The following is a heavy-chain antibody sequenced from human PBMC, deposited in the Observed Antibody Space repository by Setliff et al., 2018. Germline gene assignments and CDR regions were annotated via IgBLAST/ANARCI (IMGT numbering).Heavy chain of an antibody. CDR3: ARLPGYCNGGNCYGYYTFDI. CDR1: GDSISDAS. Sequence: PSETLSLTCTVSGDSISDASIMAWIRQPPGKGLEFIGYVFYNGAAKYDPSLKSRVIVSVDTSKNQFSLKLSSVTAADTAVYYCARLPGYCNGGNCYGYYTFDIWGQGTMVTVSS. V-gene: IGHV4-59*08. CDR2: VFYNGAA. D-gene: IGHD2-15*01. J-gene: IGHJ3*02.